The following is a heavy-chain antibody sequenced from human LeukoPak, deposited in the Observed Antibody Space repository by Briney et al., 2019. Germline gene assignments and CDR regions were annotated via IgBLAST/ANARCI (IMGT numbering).Heavy chain of an antibody. J-gene: IGHJ5*02. Sequence: SETLSLTCTVSGGSISSYYWSWIRQPPGTGLEWIGYIYYSGSTNYNPSLKRRVTISVDTSTNQFSLKLSSVTAADTAVYYCARHARSLGWFDPWGQGTLVTVSS. CDR3: ARHARSLGWFDP. CDR1: GGSISSYY. D-gene: IGHD1-26*01. V-gene: IGHV4-59*08. CDR2: IYYSGST.